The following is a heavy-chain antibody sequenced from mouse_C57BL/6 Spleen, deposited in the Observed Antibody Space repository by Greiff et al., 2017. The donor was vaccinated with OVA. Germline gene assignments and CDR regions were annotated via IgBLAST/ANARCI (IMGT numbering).Heavy chain of an antibody. Sequence: QVQLKESGPELVKPGASVKISCKASGYSFTSYYIHWVKQRPGQGLEWIGWIYPGSGNTKYNEKFKGKATLTADTSSSTAYMQPSSLTSEDSAVYYCARGTLYYDYDGFAYWGQGTLVTVSA. J-gene: IGHJ3*01. CDR2: IYPGSGNT. CDR1: GYSFTSYY. V-gene: IGHV1-66*01. CDR3: ARGTLYYDYDGFAY. D-gene: IGHD2-4*01.